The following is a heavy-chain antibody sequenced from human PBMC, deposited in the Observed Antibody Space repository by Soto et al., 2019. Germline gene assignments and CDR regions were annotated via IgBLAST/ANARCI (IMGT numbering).Heavy chain of an antibody. CDR1: GFTFSSYW. CDR2: INSDGSST. CDR3: AREPTYYDFWSGYCRDNWFDP. J-gene: IGHJ5*02. D-gene: IGHD3-3*01. Sequence: GGSLRLSCAASGFTFSSYWMHWVRQAPGKGLVWVSRINSDGSSTSYADSVKGRFTISRDNAKNTLYLQMNSLRAEDTAVYYCAREPTYYDFWSGYCRDNWFDPWGQGTLVTVSS. V-gene: IGHV3-74*01.